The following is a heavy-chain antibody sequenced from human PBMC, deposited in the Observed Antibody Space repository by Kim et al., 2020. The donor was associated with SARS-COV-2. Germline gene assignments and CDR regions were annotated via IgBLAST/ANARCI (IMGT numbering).Heavy chain of an antibody. CDR2: ISYDGSNK. Sequence: GALRLSCAASGFTFSSYGMHWVRQAPGKGLEWVAVISYDGSNKYYADSVKGRFTISRDNSKNTLYLQMNSLRAEDTAVYYCAKESGSGSYYAWTYYYYGMDVWGQGTTVTVSS. CDR1: GFTFSSYG. CDR3: AKESGSGSYYAWTYYYYGMDV. J-gene: IGHJ6*02. D-gene: IGHD3-10*01. V-gene: IGHV3-30*18.